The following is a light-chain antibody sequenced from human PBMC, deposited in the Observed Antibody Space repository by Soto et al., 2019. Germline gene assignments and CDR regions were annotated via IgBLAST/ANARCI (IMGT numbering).Light chain of an antibody. V-gene: IGKV1-5*03. CDR2: QAS. CDR1: QTSIW. J-gene: IGKJ1*01. CDR3: QQYNNYYPRT. Sequence: DIQMTQSPSTLSASVGDRVTITCRARQTSIWLAWYQQKPGKATKLLIYQASSLESGVPSRFSGSGSGTEFTLTISSLQPDDFAPYSCQQYNNYYPRTFGQGTNVEIK.